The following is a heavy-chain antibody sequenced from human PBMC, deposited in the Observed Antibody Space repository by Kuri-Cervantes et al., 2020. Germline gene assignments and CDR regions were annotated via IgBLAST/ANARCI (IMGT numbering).Heavy chain of an antibody. V-gene: IGHV4-4*07. Sequence: GSLRLSCAVSGGSISGYYWTWIRQSAAKGLEWIGRISSSGSTNYNPSLTSRVTISVDKSKNQFSLKLRSVTAADTAVYYCARQGYGDYIDYWGQGTLVTVSS. CDR2: ISSSGST. CDR1: GGSISGYY. D-gene: IGHD4-17*01. J-gene: IGHJ4*02. CDR3: ARQGYGDYIDY.